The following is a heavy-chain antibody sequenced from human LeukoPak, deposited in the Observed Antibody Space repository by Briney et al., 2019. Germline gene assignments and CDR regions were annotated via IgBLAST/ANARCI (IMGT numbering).Heavy chain of an antibody. V-gene: IGHV4-34*01. CDR1: GGSFSGYY. CDR3: ARLPTGYYFDY. Sequence: SETLSLTCAVYGGSFSGYYWSWIRQPPGKGLEWIGEINHSGSTNYNPSLKSRVTISVDTSKNQFSLKLSSVTAADTAVYYCARLPTGYYFDYWGQGTLVTVSS. CDR2: INHSGST. J-gene: IGHJ4*02. D-gene: IGHD4-11*01.